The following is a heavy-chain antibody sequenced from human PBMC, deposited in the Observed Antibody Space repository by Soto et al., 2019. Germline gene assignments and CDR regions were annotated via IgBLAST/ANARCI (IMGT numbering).Heavy chain of an antibody. CDR1: GFTFSSYG. CDR2: ISSDGSNK. J-gene: IGHJ4*02. D-gene: IGHD3-22*01. Sequence: VQLVESGGGVVQPGRSLRLSCAASGFTFSSYGMYWVRQAPGKGLEWVAVISSDGSNKCYADSVKGRFTISRDNSKNTLYLQMNSLRPEDTAVYYCVGGYYFGDYWGQGTLVTVSS. V-gene: IGHV3-30*03. CDR3: VGGYYFGDY.